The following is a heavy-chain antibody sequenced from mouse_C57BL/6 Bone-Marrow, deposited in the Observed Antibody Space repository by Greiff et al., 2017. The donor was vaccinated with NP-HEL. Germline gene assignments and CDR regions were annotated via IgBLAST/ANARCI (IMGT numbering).Heavy chain of an antibody. Sequence: VKDRFTISRDDSQSMLYLQMNNLKTEDTAMYYCVRIGGDVEEDYWGQGTTLTVSS. CDR3: VRIGGDVEEDY. V-gene: IGHV10-3*01. J-gene: IGHJ2*01. D-gene: IGHD2-14*01.